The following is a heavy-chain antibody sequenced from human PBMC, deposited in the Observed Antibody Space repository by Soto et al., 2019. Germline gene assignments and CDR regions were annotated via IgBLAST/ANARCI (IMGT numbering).Heavy chain of an antibody. V-gene: IGHV4-31*03. CDR2: ISYSGNT. CDR3: ARVSGGAVADFDY. D-gene: IGHD6-19*01. CDR1: GGCISSDGYY. J-gene: IGHJ4*02. Sequence: QVKLQESGPGLVKPSETLSLTCSVSGGCISSDGYYWNWIRQHPERGLEWIGYISYSGNTVLNPSLTSRATSSRYTSKNEFALTLPSLTAADTPVYLCARVSGGAVADFDYWGQGTLVTVSS.